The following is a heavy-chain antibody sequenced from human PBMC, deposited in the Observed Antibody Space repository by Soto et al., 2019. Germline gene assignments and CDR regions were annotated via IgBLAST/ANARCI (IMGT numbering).Heavy chain of an antibody. Sequence: SVKVSCKASGGTFSNYAITWVRQAPGQGLEWLGRIIPIFGTRDYAQKFQCRVTFSADESTTTAYMELSSLSSDDTAVYYCARDSSGAPGYWGQGTLVTVS. J-gene: IGHJ4*02. CDR1: GGTFSNYA. CDR2: IIPIFGTR. D-gene: IGHD6-19*01. V-gene: IGHV1-69*13. CDR3: ARDSSGAPGY.